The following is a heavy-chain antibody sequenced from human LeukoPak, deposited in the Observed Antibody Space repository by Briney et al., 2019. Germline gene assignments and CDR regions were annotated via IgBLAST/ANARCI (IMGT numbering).Heavy chain of an antibody. D-gene: IGHD3-16*02. V-gene: IGHV1-2*02. CDR1: GYTFTGYY. CDR3: ARDDYVWGSYRSDYYYYYMDV. Sequence: GASVKVSCKPSGYTFTGYYIQWVRQAPGQGLEWMGWINPNSGGTNYAQKFQGRVTMTRDTSISTAYMELSSLRSEDTAVYYCARDDYVWGSYRSDYYYYYMDVWGKGTTVTVSS. J-gene: IGHJ6*03. CDR2: INPNSGGT.